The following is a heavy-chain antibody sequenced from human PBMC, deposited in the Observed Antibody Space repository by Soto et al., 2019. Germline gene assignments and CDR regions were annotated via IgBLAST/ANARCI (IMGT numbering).Heavy chain of an antibody. J-gene: IGHJ4*02. CDR3: ARESTTVLGPDY. V-gene: IGHV3-21*01. CDR2: ISSSSSYI. CDR1: GFTFSSYS. Sequence: GGSLRLSCAASGFTFSSYSMNWVRQAPGKGLEWVSSISSSSSYIYYADSVKGRFTISRDNAKNSLYLQMNSLRAEDTAVYYCARESTTVLGPDYWGQGTLVTVSS. D-gene: IGHD1-1*01.